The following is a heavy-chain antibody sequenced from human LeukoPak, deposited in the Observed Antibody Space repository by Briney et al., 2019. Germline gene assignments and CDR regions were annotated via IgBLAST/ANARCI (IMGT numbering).Heavy chain of an antibody. D-gene: IGHD4-23*01. CDR1: GGSISSYY. CDR3: ARGFKATVATTSFDY. CDR2: INHSGST. Sequence: SETLSLTCTVSGGSISSYYWSWIRQPPGKGLEWIGEINHSGSTNYNPSLKSRVTISVDTSKNQFSLKLSSVTAADTAVYYCARGFKATVATTSFDYWGQGTLVTVSS. V-gene: IGHV4-34*01. J-gene: IGHJ4*02.